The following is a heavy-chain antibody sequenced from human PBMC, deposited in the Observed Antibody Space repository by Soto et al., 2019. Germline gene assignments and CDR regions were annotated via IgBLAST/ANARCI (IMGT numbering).Heavy chain of an antibody. Sequence: QVQLVQSGAEVKKPGSSVKVSCKASGGTFSSYAISWVRQAPGQGLEWMGGIIPISDTTNYAQKFQGRVTITADESTSTDDMELSSLRSEDTAVYYCARSQGSSTSLEIYYYYYYGMDVWGQGTTVTVSS. V-gene: IGHV1-69*01. J-gene: IGHJ6*02. CDR2: IIPISDTT. CDR3: ARSQGSSTSLEIYYYYYYGMDV. CDR1: GGTFSSYA. D-gene: IGHD2-2*01.